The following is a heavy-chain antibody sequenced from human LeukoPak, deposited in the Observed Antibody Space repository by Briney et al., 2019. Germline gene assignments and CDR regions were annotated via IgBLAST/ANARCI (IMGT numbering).Heavy chain of an antibody. D-gene: IGHD2-2*01. J-gene: IGHJ5*02. Sequence: ASVKVSCKASGYTFTSYGISWLRQAPGQGLEWMGWISAYNGNTNYAQKLQGRVTMTTHTSTSTAYMELRSLRSDDTAVYYCARDDLTSSTSKNWFDPWGQGTLVTVSS. CDR3: ARDDLTSSTSKNWFDP. V-gene: IGHV1-18*01. CDR1: GYTFTSYG. CDR2: ISAYNGNT.